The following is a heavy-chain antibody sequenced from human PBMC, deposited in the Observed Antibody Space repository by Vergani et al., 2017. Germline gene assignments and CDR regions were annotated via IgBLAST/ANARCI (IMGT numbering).Heavy chain of an antibody. CDR1: GFIFTDYY. V-gene: IGHV1-2*02. Sequence: QVQLVQSGAELKKPGASVRVSCKASGFIFTDYYIHWMRQAPGQGLEWIGWINPNGDATHYAQNFRGRVTFTRDTSSTTAYMDLASLTSDDTAIYYCARDHQGPTTLDYWGQGSLVTVSS. CDR2: INPNGDAT. CDR3: ARDHQGPTTLDY. D-gene: IGHD1-26*01. J-gene: IGHJ4*02.